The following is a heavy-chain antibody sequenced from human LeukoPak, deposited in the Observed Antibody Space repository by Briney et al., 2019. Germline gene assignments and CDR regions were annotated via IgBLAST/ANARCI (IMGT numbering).Heavy chain of an antibody. CDR3: VREEYTVRRGARLDY. CDR2: INSDGSST. V-gene: IGHV3-74*01. J-gene: IGHJ4*02. D-gene: IGHD1-1*01. Sequence: GESLRLSCAASGFTLNNYWMHWVRQAPGKGLVWVSRINSDGSSTGYADSVKGRFTISRDSAKNTLYPQMKSLKFEDTAIYYCVREEYTVRRGARLDYWGQGTLVTVSS. CDR1: GFTLNNYW.